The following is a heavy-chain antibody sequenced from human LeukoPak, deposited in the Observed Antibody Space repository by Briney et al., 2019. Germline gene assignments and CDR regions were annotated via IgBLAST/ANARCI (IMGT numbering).Heavy chain of an antibody. J-gene: IGHJ6*02. V-gene: IGHV4-31*03. CDR1: GGSISSGVYY. CDR2: IYYSGST. D-gene: IGHD3-3*01. CDR3: ARGFLESYYYYYGMDV. Sequence: SETLSLTCTVSGGSISSGVYYWSWIRQHPGKGLEWIGYIYYSGSTYYNPSLKSRVTISVDTSKNQFSLKLSSVTAADTAVYYCARGFLESYYYYYGMDVWGQGTTVTVSS.